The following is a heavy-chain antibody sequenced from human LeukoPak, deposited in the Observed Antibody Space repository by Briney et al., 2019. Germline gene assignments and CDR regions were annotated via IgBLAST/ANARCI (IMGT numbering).Heavy chain of an antibody. CDR2: INHSGST. J-gene: IGHJ4*02. Sequence: SETLSLTCAVYGGSFSGYYWSWIRQPPGKGLEWIGEINHSGSTNYNPSLKSRVTISVDTSKNQFSLKLSSVTAADTAVYYCAGGYRLLRYYYGSGSYLDYWGQGTLVTVSS. CDR3: AGGYRLLRYYYGSGSYLDY. D-gene: IGHD3-10*01. CDR1: GGSFSGYY. V-gene: IGHV4-34*01.